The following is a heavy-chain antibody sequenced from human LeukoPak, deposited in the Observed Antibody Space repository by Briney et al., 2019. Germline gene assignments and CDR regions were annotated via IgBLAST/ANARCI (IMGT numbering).Heavy chain of an antibody. CDR3: AELGITMIGGV. V-gene: IGHV3-73*01. D-gene: IGHD3-10*02. CDR1: GFTFSGSA. CDR2: IRSKSNNYAT. J-gene: IGHJ6*04. Sequence: GGSLRLSCAASGFTFSGSAMHWVRQASGEGLEWVGRIRSKSNNYATAYAASVNGRFNISRDDSKNMVYLQMNSLKTEDTAVYYCAELGITMIGGVWGKGTTVTISS.